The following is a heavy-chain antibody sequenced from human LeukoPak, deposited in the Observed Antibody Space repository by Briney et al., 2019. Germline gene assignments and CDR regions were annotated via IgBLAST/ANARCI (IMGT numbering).Heavy chain of an antibody. Sequence: SETLSLTCTVSGGSINSYYWSWIRQPPGKGLEWIGYIYYSGSTNYNPSLKSRVTISVDTSKTQFSLKLSSVSAADTAVYYCARDDGFRSYSVYWGQGTLVTVSS. CDR2: IYYSGST. CDR3: ARDDGFRSYSVY. V-gene: IGHV4-59*01. J-gene: IGHJ4*02. CDR1: GGSINSYY. D-gene: IGHD1-26*01.